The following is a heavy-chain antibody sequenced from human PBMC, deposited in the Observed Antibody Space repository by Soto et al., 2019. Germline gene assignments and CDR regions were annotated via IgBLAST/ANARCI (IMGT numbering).Heavy chain of an antibody. CDR2: NIPIFGTA. Sequence: SVEVSCQAPGGTFSSYAISWVLQSPGPRLEWMGGNIPIFGTANYAKKFQGRVTITADESTSTAYMELSRLRSEHTGVYYCARGKNPPIPRIVGGPLDYWGQGSLVTVSS. J-gene: IGHJ4*02. D-gene: IGHD1-26*01. V-gene: IGHV1-69*13. CDR3: ARGKNPPIPRIVGGPLDY. CDR1: GGTFSSYA.